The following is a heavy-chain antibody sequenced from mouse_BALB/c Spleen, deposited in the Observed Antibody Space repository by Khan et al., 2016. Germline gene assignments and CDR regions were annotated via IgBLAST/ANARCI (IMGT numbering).Heavy chain of an antibody. D-gene: IGHD2-13*01. Sequence: VQLKESGPELMKPGASVKISCKATGYSFTNYYIHWVKQSHGQSLEWLGYIDPFNGGTTYNQKFKGTATLTVDKSSSTAYMHLNNLTSEDSAVXYCTRLGTTGWFTYWGQGTLVTVSA. V-gene: IGHV1S135*01. CDR1: GYSFTNYY. CDR2: IDPFNGGT. CDR3: TRLGTTGWFTY. J-gene: IGHJ3*01.